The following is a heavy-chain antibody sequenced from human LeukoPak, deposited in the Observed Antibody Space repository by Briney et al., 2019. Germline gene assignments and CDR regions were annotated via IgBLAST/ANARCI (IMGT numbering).Heavy chain of an antibody. J-gene: IGHJ4*02. D-gene: IGHD3-22*01. V-gene: IGHV3-21*01. CDR3: ARGPAGRWDSGSYYDSSGYY. Sequence: GGSLRLSCAASGFTFSSYSMTWVRQAPGKGLEWVSSISSSSSYIYYADSVKGRFTISRDNAKNSLYLQMNSLRAEDTAVYYCARGPAGRWDSGSYYDSSGYYWGQGTLVTVSS. CDR2: ISSSSSYI. CDR1: GFTFSSYS.